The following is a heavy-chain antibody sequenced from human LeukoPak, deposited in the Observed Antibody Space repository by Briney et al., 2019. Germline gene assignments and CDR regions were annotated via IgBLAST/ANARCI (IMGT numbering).Heavy chain of an antibody. CDR1: SGSINSSSYY. CDR2: IYYSGST. V-gene: IGHV4-39*07. J-gene: IGHJ6*02. Sequence: SETLSLTCTVSSGSINSSSYYWGWIRQPPGKGLEWIGSIYYSGSTNYNPSLKSRVTISVDTSKNQFSLKLSSVTAADTAVYYCARLGRMDVWGQGTTVTVSS. CDR3: ARLGRMDV.